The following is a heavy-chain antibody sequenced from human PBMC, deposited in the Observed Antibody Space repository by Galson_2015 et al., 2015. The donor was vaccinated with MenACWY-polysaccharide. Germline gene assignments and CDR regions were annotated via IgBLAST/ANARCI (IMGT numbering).Heavy chain of an antibody. Sequence: SLRLSCAASGFTFNIYAMNWVRQAPGKGLEWVSYISSSGSTIYYADSVKGRFTISRDNAKNSLYLQMNSLRAEDTAVYYCARDRGYSYGSDYWGQGTLVTVSS. CDR2: ISSSGSTI. CDR1: GFTFNIYA. D-gene: IGHD5-18*01. CDR3: ARDRGYSYGSDY. J-gene: IGHJ4*02. V-gene: IGHV3-48*04.